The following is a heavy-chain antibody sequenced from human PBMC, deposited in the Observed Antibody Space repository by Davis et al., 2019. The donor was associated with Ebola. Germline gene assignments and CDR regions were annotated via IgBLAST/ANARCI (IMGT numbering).Heavy chain of an antibody. CDR2: IYTGDSDT. J-gene: IGHJ4*02. V-gene: IGHV5-51*01. D-gene: IGHD2-21*02. CDR1: GNSFTGYW. Sequence: GESLKISCKGSGNSFTGYWIAWVRQMPEKGLEWMGIIYTGDSDTRYSPSFRGQVTISADKPIRTAYLQWGSLKASDTAIYYCARHISGGVVTAFDYWGQGTLVTVSS. CDR3: ARHISGGVVTAFDY.